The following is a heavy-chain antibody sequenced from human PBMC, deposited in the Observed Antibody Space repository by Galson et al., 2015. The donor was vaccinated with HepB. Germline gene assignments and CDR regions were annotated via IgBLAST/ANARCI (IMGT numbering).Heavy chain of an antibody. CDR2: ISGSGGST. J-gene: IGHJ4*02. CDR3: AKAPGATDVLRYFDWLLATFDY. Sequence: LRLSCAASGFTFSSYAMSWVRQAPGKGLEWVSAISGSGGSTYYADSVKGRFTISRDNSKNTLYLQMNSLRAEDTAVYYCAKAPGATDVLRYFDWLLATFDYWGQGTLVTVSS. CDR1: GFTFSSYA. V-gene: IGHV3-23*01. D-gene: IGHD3-9*01.